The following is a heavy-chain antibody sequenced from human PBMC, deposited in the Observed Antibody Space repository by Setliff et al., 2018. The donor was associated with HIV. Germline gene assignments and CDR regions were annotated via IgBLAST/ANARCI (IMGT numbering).Heavy chain of an antibody. CDR3: TSRPPNSSSRRFDP. V-gene: IGHV3-15*01. D-gene: IGHD6-13*01. J-gene: IGHJ5*02. CDR2: IKSKIDGGTA. CDR1: GFNFKTYG. Sequence: GGSLRLSCAASGFNFKTYGMTWVRQAPGKGLEWVGRIKSKIDGGTADYAAPVKGRFTISRDDSKNTLYLQMNSLKIEDTAMYYCTSRPPNSSSRRFDPWGQGTLVTVSS.